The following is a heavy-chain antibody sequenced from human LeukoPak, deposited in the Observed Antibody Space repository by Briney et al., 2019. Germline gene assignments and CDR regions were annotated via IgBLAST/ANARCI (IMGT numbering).Heavy chain of an antibody. J-gene: IGHJ4*02. CDR3: ARGGLVGITTCYFDS. V-gene: IGHV4-39*07. CDR1: GGSISSSTYY. Sequence: SETLSLTCTVSGGSISSSTYYWGWIRQPPGQGLQWVGNIYYSGNAYYNPSLKSRVTISADTSKNQFSLKLNSVTAADTAVYYCARGGLVGITTCYFDSWGQGTLVTVSS. CDR2: IYYSGNA. D-gene: IGHD1-26*01.